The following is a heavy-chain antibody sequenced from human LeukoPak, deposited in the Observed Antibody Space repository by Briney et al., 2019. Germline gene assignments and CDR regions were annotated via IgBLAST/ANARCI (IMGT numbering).Heavy chain of an antibody. V-gene: IGHV3-7*04. CDR1: GFTFSNYW. Sequence: GGSLRLSCAASGFTFSNYWMIWVRQAPGKGLEWVGNIKQDGSEKRYADSVRGRFSISRDNAKNSLYLQMNSLRAEDTAVYYCARQNGLVGYTMDVWGQGTTVTVSS. J-gene: IGHJ6*02. D-gene: IGHD5-24*01. CDR2: IKQDGSEK. CDR3: ARQNGLVGYTMDV.